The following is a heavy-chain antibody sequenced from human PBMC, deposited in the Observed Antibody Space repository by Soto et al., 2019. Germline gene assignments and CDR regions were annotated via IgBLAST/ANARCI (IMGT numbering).Heavy chain of an antibody. CDR1: GFTFSSYA. CDR2: ISGSGGST. Sequence: PGGSLRLSCAASGFTFSSYAMSWVRQAPGKGLEWVSAISGSGGSTYYADSVKGRFTISRDNSKNTLYLQMNSLRAEDTAVYYCAKASGAMVTYYYYYGMDVWGQGTTVTVS. V-gene: IGHV3-23*01. D-gene: IGHD5-18*01. CDR3: AKASGAMVTYYYYYGMDV. J-gene: IGHJ6*02.